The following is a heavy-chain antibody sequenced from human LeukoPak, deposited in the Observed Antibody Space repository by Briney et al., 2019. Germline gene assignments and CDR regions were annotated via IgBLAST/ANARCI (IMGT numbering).Heavy chain of an antibody. D-gene: IGHD3-3*01. CDR1: GYTFTGYY. CDR2: INPNSGGT. CDR3: ARDPDSGWSYDFWSGQTASFFDY. J-gene: IGHJ4*02. Sequence: ASVKVSCKASGYTFTGYYMHWVRQAPGQGLEWMGRINPNSGGTNYAQKFQGRVTMTRDTSISTAYMELSRLRSDDTALYYCARDPDSGWSYDFWSGQTASFFDYWGQGTLVTVSS. V-gene: IGHV1-2*02.